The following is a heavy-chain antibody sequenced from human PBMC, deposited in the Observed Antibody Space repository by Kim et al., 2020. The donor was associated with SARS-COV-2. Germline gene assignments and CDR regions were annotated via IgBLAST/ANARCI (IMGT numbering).Heavy chain of an antibody. J-gene: IGHJ6*02. CDR1: GYTFTSYG. D-gene: IGHD2-15*01. Sequence: ASVKVSCKASGYTFTSYGISWVRHAPGQGLEWMGWISAYNGNTNYAQKLQGRVTMTTDTSTSTAYMELRSLRSDDTAVYYCARVGNGEVAAPSYYYYGMDVWGQGTTVTVSS. CDR2: ISAYNGNT. CDR3: ARVGNGEVAAPSYYYYGMDV. V-gene: IGHV1-18*01.